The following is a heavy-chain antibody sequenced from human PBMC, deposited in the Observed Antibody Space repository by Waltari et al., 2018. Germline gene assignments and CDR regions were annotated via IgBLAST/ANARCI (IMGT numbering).Heavy chain of an antibody. CDR3: ARDSFRRSAFDI. Sequence: QVQLQESGPGLVKPSETLSLTCTVSGGSISSHYWSWIRQPPGKGLEWIGYIYYSGSTNYNPSLKSRVTISVDTSKNQFSLKLSSVTAADTAVYYCARDSFRRSAFDIWGQGTMVTVSS. CDR1: GGSISSHY. D-gene: IGHD1-26*01. V-gene: IGHV4-59*11. J-gene: IGHJ3*02. CDR2: IYYSGST.